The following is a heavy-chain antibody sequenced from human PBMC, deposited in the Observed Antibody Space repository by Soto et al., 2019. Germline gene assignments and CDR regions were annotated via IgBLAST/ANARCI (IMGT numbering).Heavy chain of an antibody. V-gene: IGHV1-18*01. J-gene: IGHJ4*02. CDR3: ARGRYGDY. D-gene: IGHD1-1*01. Sequence: QVHLVQSGAEVKKPGASVKVSCKGSGYGFTTYGITWVRQAPGQGLEWMTWISDHNGNTNYAQKVQGRVTVTRDTSTSTAYMELRSLSYDDTAVYYCARGRYGDYWGQGALVTVSS. CDR2: ISDHNGNT. CDR1: GYGFTTYG.